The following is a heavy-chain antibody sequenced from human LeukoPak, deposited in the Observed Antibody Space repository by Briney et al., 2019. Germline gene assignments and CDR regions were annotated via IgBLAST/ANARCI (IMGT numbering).Heavy chain of an antibody. CDR2: IYYSGST. CDR3: AREYGSGSYSMLGY. D-gene: IGHD3-10*01. CDR1: GGSISSSSYY. Sequence: PSETLSLTCTVSGGSISSSSYYWGWIRQPPGKGLEWIGSIYYSGSTYYNPSLKSRVTISVDTSKNQFSLKLSSVTAADTAVYYCAREYGSGSYSMLGYWGQGTLVTVSS. V-gene: IGHV4-39*07. J-gene: IGHJ4*02.